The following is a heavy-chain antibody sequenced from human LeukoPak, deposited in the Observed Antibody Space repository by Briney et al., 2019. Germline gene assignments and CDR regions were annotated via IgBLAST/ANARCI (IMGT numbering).Heavy chain of an antibody. D-gene: IGHD3-9*01. V-gene: IGHV3-53*01. J-gene: IGHJ4*02. Sequence: GGSLRLSCAASGFTVSSNYMNWVRQVPGKGLEWVSVIYSGGSTYYADSVKGRFTISRDNSKNTLYLQMNSLRAEDTAVYYCAGFRYDILTGYYLDYWGQGTLVTVSS. CDR2: IYSGGST. CDR3: AGFRYDILTGYYLDY. CDR1: GFTVSSNY.